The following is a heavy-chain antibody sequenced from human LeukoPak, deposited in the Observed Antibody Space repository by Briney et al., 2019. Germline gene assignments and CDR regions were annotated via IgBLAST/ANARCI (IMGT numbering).Heavy chain of an antibody. CDR1: EFTVTTNY. CDR3: AGGLGRLVRY. Sequence: GSLRLSCVASEFTVTTNYMNWVRQAPGKGLEWVSVIYSGGSTYYADSVKGRFTISRDNSKNTLLLQMNSLRVDDTAVYYCAGGLGRLVRYWGQGTLVTVSS. D-gene: IGHD2-15*01. V-gene: IGHV3-66*01. J-gene: IGHJ4*02. CDR2: IYSGGST.